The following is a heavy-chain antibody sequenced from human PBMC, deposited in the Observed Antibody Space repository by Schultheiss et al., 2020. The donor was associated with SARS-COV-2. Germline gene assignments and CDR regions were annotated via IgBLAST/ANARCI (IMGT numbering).Heavy chain of an antibody. V-gene: IGHV4-34*01. Sequence: SETLSLTCAVYGGSFSGYYWSWIRQPPGKGLEWIGEINHSGSTNYNPSLKRRVTIFVDVSKNQFSLKLNSVTAADTAVYYCARTYYDFWSGYANVDVWGKGTTVTVSS. D-gene: IGHD3-3*01. J-gene: IGHJ6*04. CDR3: ARTYYDFWSGYANVDV. CDR2: INHSGST. CDR1: GGSFSGYY.